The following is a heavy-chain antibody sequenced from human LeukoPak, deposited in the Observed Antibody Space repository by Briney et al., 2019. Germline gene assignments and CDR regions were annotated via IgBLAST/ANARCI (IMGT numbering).Heavy chain of an antibody. V-gene: IGHV4-34*01. Sequence: SETLSLTCAVSGYSISSGYYWSWIRQPPGKGLEWIGEINHSGSTNYNPSLKSRVTISVDTSKNQFSLKLSSVTAADTAVFYCASLTFGGNSRGLDYWGQGTLVTVSS. D-gene: IGHD4-23*01. CDR3: ASLTFGGNSRGLDY. CDR1: GYSISSGYY. CDR2: INHSGST. J-gene: IGHJ4*02.